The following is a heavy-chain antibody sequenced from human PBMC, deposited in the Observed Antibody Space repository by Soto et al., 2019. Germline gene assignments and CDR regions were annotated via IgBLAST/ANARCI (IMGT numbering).Heavy chain of an antibody. CDR2: ISGDGRVT. V-gene: IGHV3-74*01. Sequence: GGSLRISCGASGFTFSNYWMHWVRQAPGEGLVWVSRISGDGRVTRVADSVKGRFTISRDNAKNTMHLQMDSLRVEDTAVYYCSRVDGGWSHFDYWGQGALVTVSS. D-gene: IGHD2-15*01. CDR1: GFTFSNYW. CDR3: SRVDGGWSHFDY. J-gene: IGHJ4*02.